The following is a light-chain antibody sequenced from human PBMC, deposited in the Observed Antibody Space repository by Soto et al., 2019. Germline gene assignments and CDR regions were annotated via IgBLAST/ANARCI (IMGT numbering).Light chain of an antibody. CDR2: GAS. Sequence: EIVMTQSPATLSVSPGERATLSCRASQSVGSNLAWYQQKPGQAPRLLIYGASTRATGIPARFSGSGSGTEFPLTISSLQYEDFAIYFCQQYNNWPPDRTFGQGTKVEIK. CDR1: QSVGSN. CDR3: QQYNNWPPDRT. V-gene: IGKV3-15*01. J-gene: IGKJ1*01.